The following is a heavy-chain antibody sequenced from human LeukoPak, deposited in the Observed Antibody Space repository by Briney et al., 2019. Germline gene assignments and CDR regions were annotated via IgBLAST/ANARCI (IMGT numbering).Heavy chain of an antibody. D-gene: IGHD3-10*01. CDR2: IGGSGEKT. Sequence: GGSLRLSCAASGFAFSNYAMTWVRQTPGRGLEWVSSIGGSGEKTFYADSVKGRFTISRDNSKNTLFLQMSSLGADDTALYYCAEAYYYGSGSNYVSFDCWGQGTLVTVSS. V-gene: IGHV3-23*01. CDR1: GFAFSNYA. CDR3: AEAYYYGSGSNYVSFDC. J-gene: IGHJ4*02.